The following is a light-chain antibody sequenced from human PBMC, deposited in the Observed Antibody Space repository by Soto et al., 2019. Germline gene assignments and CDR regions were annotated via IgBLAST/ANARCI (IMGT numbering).Light chain of an antibody. Sequence: QSVLTQPPSVSGSPGQSVTISCTGTSSDVGSYNRVSWYQQPPGTAPKLMISEVSNRPSGVSNRFSGSKSGNTASLTISGLQAEDEADYYCSSYSSSSIWVFGGGTKLTVL. CDR1: SSDVGSYNR. CDR3: SSYSSSSIWV. V-gene: IGLV2-18*02. J-gene: IGLJ3*02. CDR2: EVS.